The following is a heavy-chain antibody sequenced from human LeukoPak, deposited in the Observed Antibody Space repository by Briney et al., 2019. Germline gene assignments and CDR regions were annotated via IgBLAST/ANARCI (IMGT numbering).Heavy chain of an antibody. CDR1: GFTFSSYA. D-gene: IGHD2-2*01. CDR2: ISGSGGST. Sequence: GGSLRLSCAASGFTFSSYAMSWVRQAPGKGLEWVSAISGSGGSTYYADSVKGRFAISRDNSKNTLYLQMNSLRAEDTAVYCCAKQPFYCSSTSCSAFFDYWGQGTLVTVSS. V-gene: IGHV3-23*01. CDR3: AKQPFYCSSTSCSAFFDY. J-gene: IGHJ4*02.